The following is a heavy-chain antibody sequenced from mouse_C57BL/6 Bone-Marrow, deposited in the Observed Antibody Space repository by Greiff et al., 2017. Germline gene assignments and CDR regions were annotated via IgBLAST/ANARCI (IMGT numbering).Heavy chain of an antibody. CDR1: GFTFSDYY. CDR2: ISNGGGST. Sequence: EVQLVESGGGLVQPGGSLKLSCAASGFTFSDYYMYWVRQTPEKRLEWVAYISNGGGSTYYPDTVKGRFTISRDNAKNTLYLQMSRLKAEDTAMYYCARTLIYDYGSSYVDWYFDDWGTGTTVTVSS. CDR3: ARTLIYDYGSSYVDWYFDD. J-gene: IGHJ1*03. D-gene: IGHD1-1*01. V-gene: IGHV5-12*01.